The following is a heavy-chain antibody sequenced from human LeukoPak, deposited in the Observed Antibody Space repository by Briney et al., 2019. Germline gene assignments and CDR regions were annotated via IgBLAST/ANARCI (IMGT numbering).Heavy chain of an antibody. CDR2: ISAYNSNT. CDR3: ARPLFVVGYMDV. Sequence: ASVKVSCKASGYTFTSYGISWVRQAPGQGLEWMGWISAYNSNTNYAQKLQGRVTMTTDTSTSTAYMELRSLRSDDTAVYYCARPLFVVGYMDVWGKGTTVTVSS. J-gene: IGHJ6*03. CDR1: GYTFTSYG. D-gene: IGHD2-2*01. V-gene: IGHV1-18*01.